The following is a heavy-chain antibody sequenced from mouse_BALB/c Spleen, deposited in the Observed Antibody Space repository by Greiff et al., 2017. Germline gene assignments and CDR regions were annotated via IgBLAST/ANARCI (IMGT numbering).Heavy chain of an antibody. D-gene: IGHD1-1*01. CDR1: GYTFTNYW. CDR3: ARRTVGEYFDY. Sequence: VQLHQSGAELVRPGTSVKISCTASGYTFTNYWLGWVKQRPGHGLEWIGDIYPGGGYTNYNEKFKGKATLTADTSSSTAYMQLSSLTSEDSAVYFCARRTVGEYFDYWGQGTTLTVSS. J-gene: IGHJ2*01. CDR2: IYPGGGYT. V-gene: IGHV1-63*02.